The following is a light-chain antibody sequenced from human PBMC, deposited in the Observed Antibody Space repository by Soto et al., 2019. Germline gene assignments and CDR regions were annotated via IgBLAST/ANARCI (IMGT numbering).Light chain of an antibody. CDR2: KAS. V-gene: IGKV1-5*03. J-gene: IGKJ1*01. Sequence: DIQMTQSPSTLSASVGDRVTIPCRASQSISSWLAWYQQKPGKAPKLLIYKASTLKSGVPARFSGSGSGTEFTLTISSLQPDDFAAYYCQQYCSYPQAFGQGTKVDIK. CDR1: QSISSW. CDR3: QQYCSYPQA.